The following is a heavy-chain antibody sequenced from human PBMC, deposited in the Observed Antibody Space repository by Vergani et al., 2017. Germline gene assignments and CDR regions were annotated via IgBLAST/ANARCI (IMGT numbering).Heavy chain of an antibody. V-gene: IGHV1-8*01. CDR1: GYTFPSYD. Sequence: QVQLVQSGAEVKKPGASVKVSCKASGYTFPSYDIHWVRQATGQGLEWMGWMNPNSGNTGYAQKFQGRDTMTRNTSISTAYIEMSSLRSEDTAVYYCARKERDYDFWSGPTYYYYYMDVWGKGTTVTVSS. CDR2: MNPNSGNT. J-gene: IGHJ6*03. CDR3: ARKERDYDFWSGPTYYYYYMDV. D-gene: IGHD3-3*01.